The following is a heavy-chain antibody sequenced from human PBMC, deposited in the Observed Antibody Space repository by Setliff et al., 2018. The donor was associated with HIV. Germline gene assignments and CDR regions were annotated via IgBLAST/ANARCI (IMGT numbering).Heavy chain of an antibody. V-gene: IGHV1-8*02. J-gene: IGHJ4*02. CDR1: RYTFSNYD. D-gene: IGHD3-9*01. CDR2: MNPISDHR. CDR3: ASGCLIGGSGPCRNFEF. Sequence: ASVKVSCKASRYTFSNYDVNWVRRATGQGLEWMAWMNPISDHRGYAQKFQGRLTMTKDTSTSTVYMELSSLKSDDTAVYYCASGCLIGGSGPCRNFEFWGQGTLVTVSS.